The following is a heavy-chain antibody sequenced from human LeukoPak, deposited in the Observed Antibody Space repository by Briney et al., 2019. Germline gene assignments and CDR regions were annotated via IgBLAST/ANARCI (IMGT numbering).Heavy chain of an antibody. CDR3: VSFYETY. J-gene: IGHJ4*02. D-gene: IGHD2/OR15-2a*01. Sequence: GGSLRLSCAASGFTFGSCWMNWVRQVPGKGLVWVSHINSDGSWTSYADSVKGRFTISKDNAKNTVYLQMNSLRAEDTAVYYCVSFYETYWGRGTLVTVSS. CDR1: GFTFGSCW. V-gene: IGHV3-74*01. CDR2: INSDGSWT.